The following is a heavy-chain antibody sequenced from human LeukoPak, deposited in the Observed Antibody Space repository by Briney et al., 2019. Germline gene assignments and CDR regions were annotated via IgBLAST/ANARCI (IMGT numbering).Heavy chain of an antibody. Sequence: SETLSLTCAVYGGSFSGYYWSWIRQPPGKGLEWIGEINHSGSTNYNPSLKSRVTISVDTSKNQFSLKLSSVTAADTAVYYCARGFFRLELPWFDPWGQGTLVTVSS. V-gene: IGHV4-34*01. CDR2: INHSGST. J-gene: IGHJ5*02. CDR1: GGSFSGYY. CDR3: ARGFFRLELPWFDP. D-gene: IGHD1-7*01.